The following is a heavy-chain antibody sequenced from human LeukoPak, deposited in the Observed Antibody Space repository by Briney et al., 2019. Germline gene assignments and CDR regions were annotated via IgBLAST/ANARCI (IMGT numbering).Heavy chain of an antibody. D-gene: IGHD3-22*01. CDR3: AKVTRPTYYYDSSSAFDI. CDR1: GFTFSSYG. V-gene: IGHV3-30*18. J-gene: IGHJ3*02. CDR2: IYYDGSNK. Sequence: VGSLRLSCAASGFTFSSYGMHWVRQAPGKGLEWVAVIYYDGSNKYYADSVKGRFTISRDNSKNTLYLQMNSLRAEDTAVYYCAKVTRPTYYYDSSSAFDIWGQGTMVTVSS.